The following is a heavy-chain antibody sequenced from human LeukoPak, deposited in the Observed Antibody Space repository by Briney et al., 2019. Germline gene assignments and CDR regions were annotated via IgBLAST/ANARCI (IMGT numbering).Heavy chain of an antibody. Sequence: SETLSLTCTVSGGSISSSTFYWGWIRQPPGKGLEWIGSLYYSGSTNYNASLKSRVTISLDTSKNQFSLKLNSLTAADTAVYYCARALRVRGVIITGAFDIWGQGTKVTVSP. CDR3: ARALRVRGVIITGAFDI. CDR1: GGSISSSTFY. CDR2: LYYSGST. D-gene: IGHD3-10*01. J-gene: IGHJ3*02. V-gene: IGHV4-39*07.